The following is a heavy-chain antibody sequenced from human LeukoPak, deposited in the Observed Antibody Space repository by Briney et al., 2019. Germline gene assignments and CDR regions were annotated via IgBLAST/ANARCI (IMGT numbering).Heavy chain of an antibody. J-gene: IGHJ3*02. CDR3: ARDDTVISVFDI. V-gene: IGHV4-31*03. Sequence: SQTLSLTCTVSGGSISSGGYYWSWIRQHPGKGLQWIGYIYHSGSTYYNPSLKSRVTISVDTSKSQFSLRVNSVTAADTAVYFCARDDTVISVFDIWGQGTMVTVSS. D-gene: IGHD5-18*01. CDR1: GGSISSGGYY. CDR2: IYHSGST.